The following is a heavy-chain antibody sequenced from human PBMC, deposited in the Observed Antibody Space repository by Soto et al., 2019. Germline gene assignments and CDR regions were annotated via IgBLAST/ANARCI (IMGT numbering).Heavy chain of an antibody. J-gene: IGHJ4*02. CDR2: ISAHNGNT. CDR1: GYAFTTYG. D-gene: IGHD1-1*01. CDR3: ARGRYGDY. V-gene: IGHV1-18*01. Sequence: QVHLVQSGAEVKKPGASVKVSCQGSGYAFTTYGITWVRQVPGQGLEWMGWISAHNGNTNYAQKLQSRVTVTRDTSTSTAYMELRSLRYDDTAVYYCARGRYGDYWGQGALVTVSS.